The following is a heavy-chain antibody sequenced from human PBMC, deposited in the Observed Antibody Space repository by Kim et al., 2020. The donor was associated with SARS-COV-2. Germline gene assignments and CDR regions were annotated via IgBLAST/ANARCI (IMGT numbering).Heavy chain of an antibody. J-gene: IGHJ4*02. D-gene: IGHD3-10*01. V-gene: IGHV3-15*01. CDR3: TGFGEGY. CDR2: GGTT. Sequence: GGTTDYAAPVKGRFTISRDDSKNTLYLQMNTLNTEDTAVYYCTGFGEGYWGQGTLVTVSS.